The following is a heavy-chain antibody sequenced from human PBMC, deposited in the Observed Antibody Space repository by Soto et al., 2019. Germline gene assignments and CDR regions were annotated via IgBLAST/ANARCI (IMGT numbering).Heavy chain of an antibody. CDR2: ISAYNGNT. V-gene: IGHV1-18*04. CDR3: ARLDIVVVPAAVFLDY. Sequence: ASVKVSCKASGYTFTSYGISWVRQAPGQGLEWMGWISAYNGNTNYAQKLQGRVTMTTDTSTSTAYMELRSLRSDDTAVYYCARLDIVVVPAAVFLDYWGQGTLVTVS. D-gene: IGHD2-2*03. J-gene: IGHJ4*02. CDR1: GYTFTSYG.